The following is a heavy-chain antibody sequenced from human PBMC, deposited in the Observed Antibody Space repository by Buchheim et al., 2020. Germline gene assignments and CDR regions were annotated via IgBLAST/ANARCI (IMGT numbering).Heavy chain of an antibody. D-gene: IGHD4-17*01. Sequence: QVQLVQSGPEMKKPGASVKVSCKASGYTFDNYAINWVRQAPGHGLEWMGWISAYRGNTHFAQQFQDRLTITTDASTSTAYMELKSLRSDDTAVYFCGRHDYGDYDIDFWGPGT. V-gene: IGHV1-18*01. CDR2: ISAYRGNT. CDR1: GYTFDNYA. J-gene: IGHJ4*02. CDR3: GRHDYGDYDIDF.